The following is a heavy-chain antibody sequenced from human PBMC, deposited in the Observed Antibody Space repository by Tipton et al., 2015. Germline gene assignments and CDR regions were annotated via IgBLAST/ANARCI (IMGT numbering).Heavy chain of an antibody. CDR2: ISWNSGSL. V-gene: IGHV3-9*01. CDR1: GFNFEAYA. D-gene: IGHD1-20*01. Sequence: RSLRLSCVASGFNFEAYAMHWVRQVPGKGLEWVSGISWNSGSLGYADSVKGRFTISRDNAKNSLYLQMDSLGPEDTALYYCARVELTGTTQPVDYWGQGTLVTVSS. CDR3: ARVELTGTTQPVDY. J-gene: IGHJ4*02.